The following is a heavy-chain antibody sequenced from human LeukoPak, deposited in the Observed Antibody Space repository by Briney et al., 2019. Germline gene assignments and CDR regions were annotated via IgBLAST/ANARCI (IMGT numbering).Heavy chain of an antibody. V-gene: IGHV3-7*01. CDR3: AGDFSVSASAY. Sequence: SGGSLRLSCAASGFTFSSYWMSWVRQAPGKGLEWVANIKQDGSEKYYVDSVKGRFTISRDNAKNSLYLQMNSLRAEDTAVYYCAGDFSVSASAYWGQGTLVTVSS. CDR1: GFTFSSYW. CDR2: IKQDGSEK. D-gene: IGHD2-2*01. J-gene: IGHJ4*02.